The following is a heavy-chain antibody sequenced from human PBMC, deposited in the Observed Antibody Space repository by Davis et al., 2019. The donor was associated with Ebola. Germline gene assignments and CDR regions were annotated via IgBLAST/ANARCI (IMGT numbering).Heavy chain of an antibody. V-gene: IGHV1-69*06. J-gene: IGHJ4*02. CDR1: GGTFSSYA. CDR3: AERGGSGAYYFDY. CDR2: IIPIFGTA. Sequence: ASSVNVSCKASGGTFSSYAISWVRQAPGQGLEWMGGIIPIFGTANYAQKFQGRVTITADKSTSTAYMELSSLRSEDTAVYYCAERGGSGAYYFDYWGQGTLVTVSS. D-gene: IGHD3-16*01.